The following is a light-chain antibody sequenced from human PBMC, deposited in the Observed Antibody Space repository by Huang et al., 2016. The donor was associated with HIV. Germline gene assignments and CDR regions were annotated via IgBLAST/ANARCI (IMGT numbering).Light chain of an antibody. Sequence: DIQIPKSPSSVSASVGDRVVITCRASQYISSWVVWYQQRPGKAPELLILDASTLQNGVPSRFSGSGSGTDFFLTISSLQPEDFATYYCQQASSFPLTFGGGTKVEIK. J-gene: IGKJ4*01. CDR2: DAS. CDR1: QYISSW. CDR3: QQASSFPLT. V-gene: IGKV1-12*01.